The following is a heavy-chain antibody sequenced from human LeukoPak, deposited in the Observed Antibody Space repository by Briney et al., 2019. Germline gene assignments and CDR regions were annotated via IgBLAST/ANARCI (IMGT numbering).Heavy chain of an antibody. CDR3: ANRGY. Sequence: GGSLRLSCAASGFTFDDYAMHWVRQAPGKGLEWVSGISWNSGSIGYADSVKGRFTISRDNAKNSLYLQMNSLRAEDTALYYCANRGYWGQGTLVTVSS. J-gene: IGHJ4*02. CDR2: ISWNSGSI. V-gene: IGHV3-9*01. D-gene: IGHD5-12*01. CDR1: GFTFDDYA.